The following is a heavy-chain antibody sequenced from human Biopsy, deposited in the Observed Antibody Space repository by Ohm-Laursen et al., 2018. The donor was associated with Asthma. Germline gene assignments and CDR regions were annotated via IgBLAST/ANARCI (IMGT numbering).Heavy chain of an antibody. Sequence: SLTCTVSGVSIRSYSWTWIRQSPGVGLEWIGYIYRNGDTYYNPTLKNRVTISIDRSKNQFSLRLRSVTAADTAVYYCARGWNCGGDCYSLDYWGQGTLVTVSS. D-gene: IGHD2-21*02. V-gene: IGHV4-30-2*06. CDR2: IYRNGDT. CDR1: GVSIRSYS. J-gene: IGHJ4*02. CDR3: ARGWNCGGDCYSLDY.